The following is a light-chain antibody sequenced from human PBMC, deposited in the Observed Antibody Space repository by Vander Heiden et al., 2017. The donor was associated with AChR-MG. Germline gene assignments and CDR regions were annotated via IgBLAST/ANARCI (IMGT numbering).Light chain of an antibody. CDR3: SSYTSSSTRV. CDR2: DVS. Sequence: QSALTQPASVSGSPGQSITIPCTGTSSDVGGYNYVSWYQQHPGKAPKLMIYDVSNRPSGVSYRFSGSKSGNTASLTISGLQAEDEADYYCSSYTSSSTRVFGTGTKVTVL. V-gene: IGLV2-14*03. J-gene: IGLJ1*01. CDR1: SSDVGGYNY.